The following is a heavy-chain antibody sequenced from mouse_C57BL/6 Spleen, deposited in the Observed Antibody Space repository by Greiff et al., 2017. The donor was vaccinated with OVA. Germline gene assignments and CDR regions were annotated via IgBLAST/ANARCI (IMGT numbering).Heavy chain of an antibody. D-gene: IGHD2-4*01. CDR3: AREGDYDAWYYDV. V-gene: IGHV5-17*01. CDR1: GFTFSDYG. Sequence: EVQGVESGGGLVKPGGSLKLSCAASGFTFSDYGMHWVRQAPEKGLEWVAYISSGSSTIYYAATVKGRFTISRDNAKNTLFLQRCRLRSEDTARYYCAREGDYDAWYYDVWGTGTTVTVSS. J-gene: IGHJ1*03. CDR2: ISSGSSTI.